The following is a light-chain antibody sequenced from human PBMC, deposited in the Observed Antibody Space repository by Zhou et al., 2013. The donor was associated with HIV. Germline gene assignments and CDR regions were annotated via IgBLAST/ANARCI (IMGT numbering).Light chain of an antibody. J-gene: IGKJ4*01. CDR3: QQYNSYSPLT. Sequence: DIQMTQSPSTLSASVGDRVTISCRASQTIATWLAWYQQKPGKAPNLLIYEASSLETGVPSRFSGSGSGTEFTLTISSLQPDDFATYYCQQYNSYSPLTFGGGTKVDIK. CDR1: QTIATW. CDR2: EAS. V-gene: IGKV1-5*03.